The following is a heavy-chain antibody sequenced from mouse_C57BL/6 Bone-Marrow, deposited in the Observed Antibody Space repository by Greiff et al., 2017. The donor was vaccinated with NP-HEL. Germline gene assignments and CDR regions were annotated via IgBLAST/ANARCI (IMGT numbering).Heavy chain of an antibody. CDR1: GYTFTEYT. V-gene: IGHV1-62-2*01. D-gene: IGHD1-1*01. CDR3: ARHVNPSYYYGSSYGWFAY. CDR2: FYPGSGSI. Sequence: VQLQQSGAELVKPGASVKLSCKASGYTFTEYTIHWVKQRSGQGLEWIGWFYPGSGSIKYNEKFQDTATLTADKSSSTVDMELSRLTSEDSAVYFCARHVNPSYYYGSSYGWFAYWGQGTLVTVSA. J-gene: IGHJ3*01.